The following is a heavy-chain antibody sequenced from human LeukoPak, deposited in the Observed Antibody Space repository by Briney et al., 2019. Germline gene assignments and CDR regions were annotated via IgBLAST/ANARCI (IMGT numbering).Heavy chain of an antibody. V-gene: IGHV5-51*01. Sequence: GESLKIACKASGYSFTSYWIGWVRQMPGKGLEWMGIIYPYDSDTRYSPSFQGQVTISADKSISTAYLQWSNLKASDTAMYYCARHIGYSAWNPDYWGQGTLVTVSS. CDR2: IYPYDSDT. CDR3: ARHIGYSAWNPDY. CDR1: GYSFTSYW. J-gene: IGHJ4*02. D-gene: IGHD5-12*01.